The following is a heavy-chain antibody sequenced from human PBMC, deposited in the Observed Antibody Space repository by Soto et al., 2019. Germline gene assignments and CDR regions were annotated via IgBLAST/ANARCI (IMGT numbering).Heavy chain of an antibody. J-gene: IGHJ2*01. CDR2: IWFDGSNK. CDR1: GFSFGNYG. CDR3: ARCGWYCSPTGCVRGRAVCWDLDF. V-gene: IGHV3-33*08. Sequence: VQLVESGGGVVQPGNSLRLSCVASGFSFGNYGMHWVRQAPGKGLEWVAIIWFDGSNKNHGESVKGRFTVSRDNSKNALCLQVDSLRAEDTAVYYCARCGWYCSPTGCVRGRAVCWDLDFWGRGTPVTVSS. D-gene: IGHD6-19*01.